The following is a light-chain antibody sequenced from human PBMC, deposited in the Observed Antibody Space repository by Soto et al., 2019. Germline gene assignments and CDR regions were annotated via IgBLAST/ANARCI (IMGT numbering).Light chain of an antibody. CDR1: SSNIGAGYD. CDR2: ANS. Sequence: VLTQPPSVSGAPGQRVTISCPGSSSNIGAGYDVQWYRQFPGTAPKLIIYANSDRPSGVPDRFSGSKSGTSASLAVTGLQAEDEADYYCQSYDSSLIVSKVFGTGTKVTVL. V-gene: IGLV1-40*01. CDR3: QSYDSSLIVSKV. J-gene: IGLJ1*01.